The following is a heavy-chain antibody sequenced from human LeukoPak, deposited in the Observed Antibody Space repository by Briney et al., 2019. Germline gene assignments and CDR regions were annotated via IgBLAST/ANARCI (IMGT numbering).Heavy chain of an antibody. CDR2: IYYSGST. D-gene: IGHD1-26*01. Sequence: SETLSLTCSVSGGSISGYWCSWIRHPPGKGLEWIRYIYYSGSTNYNPSLNSRVTMSVDTSKNQFSLKLSSVTAADTAVYYCAIGDTRGNDIWGQGTMVTVSS. V-gene: IGHV4-59*01. CDR3: AIGDTRGNDI. J-gene: IGHJ3*02. CDR1: GGSISGYW.